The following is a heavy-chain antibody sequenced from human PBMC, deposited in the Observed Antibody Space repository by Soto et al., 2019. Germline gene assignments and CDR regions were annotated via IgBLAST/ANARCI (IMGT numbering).Heavy chain of an antibody. Sequence: SETLSLTCTVSGGSMSSSNWWNWVRQSPGKGLEWIGYIYYSGSTYYNPSLKSRVTISVDTSKNQFSLKLSSVTAADTAVYYCARVPGPWGQGTLVTVSS. CDR1: GGSMSSSNW. V-gene: IGHV4-4*02. CDR3: ARVPGP. D-gene: IGHD2-2*01. J-gene: IGHJ5*02. CDR2: IYYSGST.